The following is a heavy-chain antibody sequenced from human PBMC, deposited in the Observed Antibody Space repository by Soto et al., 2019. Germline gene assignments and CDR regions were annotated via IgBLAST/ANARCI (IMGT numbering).Heavy chain of an antibody. CDR2: ISSSGSTI. J-gene: IGHJ6*02. D-gene: IGHD3-10*01. CDR1: GFTFSDYY. CDR3: AREPRDVDGSGMDYYYGMDV. V-gene: IGHV3-11*04. Sequence: GGSLRLSCAASGFTFSDYYMSWIRQAPGKGLEWVSYISSSGSTIYYADSVKGRFTISRDNAKNSLYLQMNSLRDEDTAVYYCAREPRDVDGSGMDYYYGMDVWGQGTTVTVSS.